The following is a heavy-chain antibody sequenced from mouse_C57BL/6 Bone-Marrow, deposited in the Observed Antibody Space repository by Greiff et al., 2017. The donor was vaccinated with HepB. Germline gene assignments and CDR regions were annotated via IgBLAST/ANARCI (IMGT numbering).Heavy chain of an antibody. CDR3: ARRQIYYEYEDY. CDR2: IYPGSGST. V-gene: IGHV1-55*01. D-gene: IGHD2-4*01. J-gene: IGHJ2*01. Sequence: QVQLQQPGAELVKPGASVKMSCKASGYTFTSYWITWVKQRPGQGLEWIGDIYPGSGSTNYNEKFKSKATLTVDTSSSTAYMQLSSLTSEDSAVYYCARRQIYYEYEDYWGQGTTLTVSS. CDR1: GYTFTSYW.